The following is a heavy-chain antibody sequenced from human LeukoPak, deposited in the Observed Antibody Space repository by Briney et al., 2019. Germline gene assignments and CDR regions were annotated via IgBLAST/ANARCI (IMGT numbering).Heavy chain of an antibody. V-gene: IGHV3-30*03. CDR1: GFTFSSYG. CDR2: ISYDGSNK. Sequence: PGGSLRLSCAASGFTFSSYGMHWVRQAPGKGLEWVAVISYDGSNKYYADSVKGRFTISRDNAKNSLYLQMNSLRAEDTAVYYCARDPNYYDSSGLFDYWGQGTLVTVSS. J-gene: IGHJ4*02. D-gene: IGHD3-22*01. CDR3: ARDPNYYDSSGLFDY.